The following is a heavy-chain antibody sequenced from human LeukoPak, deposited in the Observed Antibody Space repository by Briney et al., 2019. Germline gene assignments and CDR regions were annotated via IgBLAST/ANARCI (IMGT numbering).Heavy chain of an antibody. J-gene: IGHJ3*02. CDR1: GFTFSRYW. V-gene: IGHV3-74*01. D-gene: IGHD3-9*01. Sequence: PGGSLRLSCAASGFTFSRYWMHWIRQAPGKGLVWVSAIFSDGTITRYADSVKGRFTISRDNARNTLYLQMDSLRAEDTAVYYCVTLTGPLENAFYIWGQGTMVTVSS. CDR3: VTLTGPLENAFYI. CDR2: IFSDGTIT.